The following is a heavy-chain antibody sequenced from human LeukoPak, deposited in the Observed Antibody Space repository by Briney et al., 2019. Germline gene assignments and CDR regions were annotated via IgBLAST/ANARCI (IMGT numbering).Heavy chain of an antibody. CDR3: ARGWLYSSLDY. J-gene: IGHJ4*02. V-gene: IGHV3-30*02. CDR2: IRNDGSNK. Sequence: GGSLRLSCVASGFTFSSNGMHWVRQAPGKGLEWVAFIRNDGSNKYYVDSVKGRFTISRDNAKNSLYLQMNSLRAEDTAVYYCARGWLYSSLDYWGQGTLVTVSS. D-gene: IGHD6-13*01. CDR1: GFTFSSNG.